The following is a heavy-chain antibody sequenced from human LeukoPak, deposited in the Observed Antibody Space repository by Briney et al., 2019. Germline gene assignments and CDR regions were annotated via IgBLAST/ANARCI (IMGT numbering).Heavy chain of an antibody. CDR2: INPNSGGT. D-gene: IGHD1-26*01. J-gene: IGHJ4*02. CDR1: GYTFTGYY. CDR3: ARVSSRIVGAKGY. Sequence: ASVKVSCKASGYTFTGYYMHWVRQAPGQGLEWMGWINPNSGGTNYAQEFQGRVTMTRDTSISTAYMELSRLRSDDTAVYYCARVSSRIVGAKGYWGQGTLVTVSS. V-gene: IGHV1-2*02.